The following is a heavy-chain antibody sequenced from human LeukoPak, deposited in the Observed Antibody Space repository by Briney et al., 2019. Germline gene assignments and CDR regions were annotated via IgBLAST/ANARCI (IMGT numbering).Heavy chain of an antibody. J-gene: IGHJ4*02. CDR3: AKGIVLNRYGSGSLDY. D-gene: IGHD3-10*01. CDR2: ISYDGSNK. V-gene: IGHV3-30*18. Sequence: PGGSLRLSCAASGFTFSSYGMHWVRQAPGKGLEWVAVISYDGSNKYYADSVKGRFTISRDNSKNTLYLQMNSLRAEDTAVYYCAKGIVLNRYGSGSLDYWGQGTLVTVSS. CDR1: GFTFSSYG.